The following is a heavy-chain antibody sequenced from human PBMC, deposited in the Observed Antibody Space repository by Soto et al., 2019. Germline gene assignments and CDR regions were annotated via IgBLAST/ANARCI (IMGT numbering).Heavy chain of an antibody. CDR2: IYYSGST. J-gene: IGHJ4*02. CDR1: GGSISSSSYY. V-gene: IGHV4-39*01. CDR3: ARTGSAYSSGSRQEIDY. Sequence: SETLSLTCTVSGGSISSSSYYWGWIRQPPGKGLEWIGSIYYSGSTYYNPSLKSRVTISVDTSKNQFSLKLSSVTAADTAVYYCARTGSAYSSGSRQEIDYWGQGTLVTVSS. D-gene: IGHD6-19*01.